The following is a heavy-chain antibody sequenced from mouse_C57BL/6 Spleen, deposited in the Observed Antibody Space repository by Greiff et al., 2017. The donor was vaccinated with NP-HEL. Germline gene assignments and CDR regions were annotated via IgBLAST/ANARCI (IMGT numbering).Heavy chain of an antibody. CDR3: AREEDSSGYVAWFAY. CDR1: GYAFSSSW. D-gene: IGHD3-2*02. V-gene: IGHV1-82*01. CDR2: IYPGDGDT. J-gene: IGHJ3*01. Sequence: QVQLQQSGPELVKPGASVKISCKASGYAFSSSWMNWVKQRPGKGLEWIGRIYPGDGDTNYNGKFKGKATLTADKSSSTAYMQLSSLTSEDSAVYCCAREEDSSGYVAWFAYWGQGTLVTVSA.